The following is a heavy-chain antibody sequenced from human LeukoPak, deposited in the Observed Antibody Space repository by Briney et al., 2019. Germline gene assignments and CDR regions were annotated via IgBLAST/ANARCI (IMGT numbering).Heavy chain of an antibody. V-gene: IGHV4-59*01. D-gene: IGHD3-22*01. CDR1: GGSISGSH. Sequence: SETLSLTCLVSGGSISGSHWSWIRQPPGKGLEWIGYIHYTGSTDYNPSLRSRVTLSIDMSKNQFSLRLSSVTAADTAVYYCAREQYDSSAYLQWGQGTLVTVSS. CDR3: AREQYDSSAYLQ. J-gene: IGHJ4*02. CDR2: IHYTGST.